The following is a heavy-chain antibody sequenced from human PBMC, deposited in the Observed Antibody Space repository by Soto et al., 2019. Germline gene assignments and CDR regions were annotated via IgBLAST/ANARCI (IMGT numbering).Heavy chain of an antibody. D-gene: IGHD3-10*01. CDR2: IESGGTA. CDR1: GFTVSSSY. V-gene: IGHV3-53*01. CDR3: ARDLEELLWAGEGYYYGMDV. J-gene: IGHJ6*02. Sequence: RLSCNASGFTVSSSYMSWVRQAPGMGLEWVAVIESGGTAHYADSVKGRFTISRDNPNNSLYLQMNSLRDEDTAVYYCARDLEELLWAGEGYYYGMDVWGQGTMVTVS.